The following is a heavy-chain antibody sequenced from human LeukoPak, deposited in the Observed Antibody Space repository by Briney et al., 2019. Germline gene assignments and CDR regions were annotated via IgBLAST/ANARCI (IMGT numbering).Heavy chain of an antibody. J-gene: IGHJ4*02. D-gene: IGHD3-22*01. CDR1: GGSISSYY. CDR3: ARGAYYYDSSGYYYGFDY. CDR2: IYYSGST. V-gene: IGHV4-59*12. Sequence: SETLSLTCTVSGGSISSYYWSWIRQPPGKGLEWIGYIYYSGSTNYNPSLKSRVTISVDTSKNQFSLKLSSVTAADTAVYYCARGAYYYDSSGYYYGFDYWGQGTLVTVSS.